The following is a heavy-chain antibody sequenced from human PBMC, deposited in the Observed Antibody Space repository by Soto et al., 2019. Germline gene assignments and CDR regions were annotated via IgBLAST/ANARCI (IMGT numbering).Heavy chain of an antibody. Sequence: ASVKVSCKASGYTFTSYAMHWVRQAPGQRLEWMGWINAGNGNTKYSQKFQGRVTITRDTSASTAYMELSSLRSEDTAVYYCARGERLDYYDSSGYSPFAYWGQGTLVTVSS. V-gene: IGHV1-3*01. CDR3: ARGERLDYYDSSGYSPFAY. J-gene: IGHJ4*02. CDR1: GYTFTSYA. CDR2: INAGNGNT. D-gene: IGHD3-22*01.